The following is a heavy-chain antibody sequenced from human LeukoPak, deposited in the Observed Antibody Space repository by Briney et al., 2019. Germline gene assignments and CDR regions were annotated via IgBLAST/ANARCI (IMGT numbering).Heavy chain of an antibody. CDR2: ISYDGSNK. Sequence: GGSLRLSCAASGFTFSSYGMHWVRQAPGKGLGWVAVISYDGSNKYYADSVKGRFTISRDNSKNTLYLQMNSLRAEDTAVYYCAKDVSIAAAGSDYWGQGTLVTVSS. D-gene: IGHD6-13*01. V-gene: IGHV3-30*18. CDR1: GFTFSSYG. CDR3: AKDVSIAAAGSDY. J-gene: IGHJ4*02.